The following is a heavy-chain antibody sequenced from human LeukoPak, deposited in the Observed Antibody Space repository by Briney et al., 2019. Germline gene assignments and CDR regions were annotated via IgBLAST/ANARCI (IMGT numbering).Heavy chain of an antibody. D-gene: IGHD3-22*01. CDR3: ARALYYYDSSGYYSGRHGMDV. Sequence: SETLSLTCAVYGGSFSGYYWSWIRQPPGKGLEWIGETNHSGSTNYNPSLKSRVTISVDTSKNQFSLKLSSVTAADTAVYYCARALYYYDSSGYYSGRHGMDVWGQGTTVTVSS. J-gene: IGHJ6*02. V-gene: IGHV4-34*01. CDR2: TNHSGST. CDR1: GGSFSGYY.